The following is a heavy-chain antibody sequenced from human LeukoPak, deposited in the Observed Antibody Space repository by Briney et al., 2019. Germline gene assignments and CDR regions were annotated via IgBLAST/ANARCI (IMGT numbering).Heavy chain of an antibody. CDR3: AKGRSGMYRQVCFDI. V-gene: IGHV3-9*03. D-gene: IGHD1-26*01. CDR2: ISWNSGSI. CDR1: GFTFNDYA. Sequence: GGSLRLSCAASGFTFNDYAMHWVRHAPGKGLEWVSGISWNSGSIGYADSVKGRFTISRDKAKNSLYLQMNSLRVEDMSLYYCAKGRSGMYRQVCFDIWGQGTMVTGSS. J-gene: IGHJ3*02.